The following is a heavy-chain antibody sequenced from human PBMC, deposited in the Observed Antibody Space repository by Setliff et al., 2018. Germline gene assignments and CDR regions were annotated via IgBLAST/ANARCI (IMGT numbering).Heavy chain of an antibody. CDR3: ARCGEATAKPFYYYYMDV. CDR1: GGSISSDS. Sequence: SETLSLTCTVSGGSISSDSWSWIRQPPGKGLEWIGYLYYSGTTNYNPSLKSRVTISVDTSKNQFSLRLSSLTAADTAVYYCARCGEATAKPFYYYYMDVWGKGTTVTVSS. V-gene: IGHV4-59*01. CDR2: LYYSGTT. D-gene: IGHD3-10*01. J-gene: IGHJ6*03.